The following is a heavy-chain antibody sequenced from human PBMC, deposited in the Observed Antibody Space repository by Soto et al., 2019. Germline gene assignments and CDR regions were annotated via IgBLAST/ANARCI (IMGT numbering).Heavy chain of an antibody. J-gene: IGHJ4*02. V-gene: IGHV3-15*07. Sequence: EVQLVESGGGLVKPGGSLRLSCAASGFTFSNAWMNWVRQAPGKGLEWVGRIKSKTDGGTTDYAAPVKGRFTISRDDSKNTLYLQMNSLQTEDTAVYYCTLTPTYYDFWSCYYLADYWGQGTLVTVSS. CDR2: IKSKTDGGTT. CDR1: GFTFSNAW. CDR3: TLTPTYYDFWSCYYLADY. D-gene: IGHD3-3*01.